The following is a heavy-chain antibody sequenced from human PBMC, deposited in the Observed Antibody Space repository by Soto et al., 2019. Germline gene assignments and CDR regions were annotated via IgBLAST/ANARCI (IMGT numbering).Heavy chain of an antibody. V-gene: IGHV4-59*01. J-gene: IGHJ6*02. Sequence: QVQLQESGPGLVKPSETLSLTCTVSGGSISRYYWSWIRQPPGKGLEWIGYMYNTGSTVYNPSFKSRVTISVDESKHQFSLKLNSVTAADTAVYYCARDLWGYCGTDCYPLDVWGQGTTVTVSS. D-gene: IGHD2-21*02. CDR1: GGSISRYY. CDR2: MYNTGST. CDR3: ARDLWGYCGTDCYPLDV.